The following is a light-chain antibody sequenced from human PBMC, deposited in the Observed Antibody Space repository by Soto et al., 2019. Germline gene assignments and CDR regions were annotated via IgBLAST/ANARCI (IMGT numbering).Light chain of an antibody. CDR2: DAS. J-gene: IGKJ3*01. CDR1: QSVSSY. CDR3: QQRTNSPLT. V-gene: IGKV3-11*01. Sequence: EIVLTQSPATLSLSPGERATLSCRASQSVSSYLAWYQQKPGQAPRLLVYDASNRATGIPARFSGSGSGTDFTLTISSLEPEDFAVYYCQQRTNSPLTCGPGTKVDIK.